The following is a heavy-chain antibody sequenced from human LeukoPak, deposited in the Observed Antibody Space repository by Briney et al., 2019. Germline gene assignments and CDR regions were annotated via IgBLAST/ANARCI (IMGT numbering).Heavy chain of an antibody. V-gene: IGHV3-74*01. CDR1: RFTFSTYC. J-gene: IGHJ4*02. Sequence: PGGPLRLSCAASRFTFSTYCMLWVRQAPGKGLVWVSRINRDGTNTDYADSVKGRFTISRDNAKNSLYLQMNSLRAEDTAVYYCARARVVPAAMRPEEYFDYWGQGTLVTVSS. D-gene: IGHD2-2*01. CDR2: INRDGTNT. CDR3: ARARVVPAAMRPEEYFDY.